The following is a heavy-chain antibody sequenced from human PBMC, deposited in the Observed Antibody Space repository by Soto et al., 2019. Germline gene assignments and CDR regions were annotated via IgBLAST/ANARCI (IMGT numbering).Heavy chain of an antibody. CDR2: ITPIFGTA. J-gene: IGHJ6*02. V-gene: IGHV1-69*13. Sequence: ASVKVSCKASGGTFSSYAIIWVRQAPGQGLEWMGGITPIFGTANYAQKFQGRVTITADESTSTAYMELSSLRSEDTAVYYCARDPARPAGPGIAVAGTGRLYYGMDVWGQGTTVTVSS. CDR3: ARDPARPAGPGIAVAGTGRLYYGMDV. D-gene: IGHD6-19*01. CDR1: GGTFSSYA.